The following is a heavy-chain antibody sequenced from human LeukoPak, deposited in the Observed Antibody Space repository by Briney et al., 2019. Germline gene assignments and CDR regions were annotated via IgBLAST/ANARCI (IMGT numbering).Heavy chain of an antibody. V-gene: IGHV4-59*08. CDR3: ARHNYGDYFTALSLDY. J-gene: IGHJ4*02. CDR2: IYYSGST. D-gene: IGHD4-17*01. Sequence: SETLSLTCTVSGGSISTYYWSWIWQPPGKGLEWIGYIYYSGSTNYNPSLKSRVTISVDTSKNQFSLKLRPVTAADTAVYYCARHNYGDYFTALSLDYWGQGTLVTVSS. CDR1: GGSISTYY.